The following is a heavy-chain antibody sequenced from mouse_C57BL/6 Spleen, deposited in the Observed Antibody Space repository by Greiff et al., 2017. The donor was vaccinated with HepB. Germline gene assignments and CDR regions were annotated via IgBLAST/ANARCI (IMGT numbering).Heavy chain of an antibody. CDR2: IDPENGDT. D-gene: IGHD2-1*01. V-gene: IGHV14-4*01. CDR3: TCGNLFAY. Sequence: EVQLQQSGAELVRPGASVKLSCTASGFNIKDDYMHWVKQRPEQGLEWIGWIDPENGDTEYASKFQGKATITADKSSNTDDLQLRSLTSEDTAVYYCTCGNLFAYWGQGTLVTVSA. CDR1: GFNIKDDY. J-gene: IGHJ3*01.